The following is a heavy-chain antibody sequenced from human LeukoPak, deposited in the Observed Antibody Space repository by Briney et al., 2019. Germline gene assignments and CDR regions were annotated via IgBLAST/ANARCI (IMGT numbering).Heavy chain of an antibody. CDR1: RFTFSHYW. CDR2: IKQDGSEK. CDR3: VSDGRSPGVTFAH. Sequence: GGSLRLSCVVSRFTFSHYWMSWVRQTPGRGLEWVANIKQDGSEKYYLNSVKGRFTISRDNAKNSLYLQMNSLRAEDTAVYYCVSDGRSPGVTFAHWGPGPLVAVSS. J-gene: IGHJ4*01. D-gene: IGHD4-11*01. V-gene: IGHV3-7*05.